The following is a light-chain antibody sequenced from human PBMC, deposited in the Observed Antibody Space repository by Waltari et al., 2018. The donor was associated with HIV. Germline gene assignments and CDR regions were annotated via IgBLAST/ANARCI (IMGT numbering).Light chain of an antibody. CDR2: AAS. Sequence: DIQMTQSPSSVSAFVGDRVTITCRPSQMVNNWLSWYQLKPGTAPKLLISAASNLQGGIPVRFSGSGSGTNFTLTINSLQPEDIATYCCQQAHSLPWTFGQGTKV. CDR1: QMVNNW. V-gene: IGKV1-12*01. CDR3: QQAHSLPWT. J-gene: IGKJ1*01.